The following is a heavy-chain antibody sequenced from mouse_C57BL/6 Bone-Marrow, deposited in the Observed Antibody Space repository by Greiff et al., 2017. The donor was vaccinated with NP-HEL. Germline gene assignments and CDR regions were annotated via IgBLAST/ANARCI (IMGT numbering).Heavy chain of an antibody. CDR3: ASYDGYSWFAY. CDR1: GYTFTSYW. Sequence: QVHVKQPGAELVKPGASVKLSCKASGYTFTSYWMHWVKQRPGQGLEWIGMIHPNSGSTNYNEKFKSKATLTVDKSSSTAYMQLSSLTSEDSAVYYCASYDGYSWFAYWGQGTLVTVSA. CDR2: IHPNSGST. D-gene: IGHD2-3*01. V-gene: IGHV1-64*01. J-gene: IGHJ3*01.